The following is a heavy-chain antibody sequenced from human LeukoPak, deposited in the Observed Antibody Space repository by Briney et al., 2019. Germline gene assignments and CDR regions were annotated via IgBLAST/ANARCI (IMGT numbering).Heavy chain of an antibody. CDR2: IGSSGSTM. D-gene: IGHD2-21*01. CDR1: GFTVSGYE. Sequence: GGSLRLSCAASGFTVSGYEFNWVRQAPGQGLEWVSYIGSSGSTMYYAESVKGRFTTSRDTAKNSVYLQMSSLRVEDTAVYYCARETENCGGDCFDYWGQGTLVTVSS. J-gene: IGHJ4*02. V-gene: IGHV3-48*03. CDR3: ARETENCGGDCFDY.